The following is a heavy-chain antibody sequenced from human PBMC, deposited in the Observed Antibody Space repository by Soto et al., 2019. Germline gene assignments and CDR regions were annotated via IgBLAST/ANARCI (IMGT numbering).Heavy chain of an antibody. CDR2: ISCKSSTT. V-gene: IGHV3-48*04. D-gene: IGHD2-15*01. CDR3: ASEWDVAARAGSQRLDH. J-gene: IGHJ4*02. Sequence: GGTLTLSCPTSGFALGSYSMNWIRQGPGKGLEWVSHISCKSSTTNYPAPVKGRFTISRANTKNSLYLQMTRLRAADTAVDYCASEWDVAARAGSQRLDHWGQGTTVTVSS. CDR1: GFALGSYS.